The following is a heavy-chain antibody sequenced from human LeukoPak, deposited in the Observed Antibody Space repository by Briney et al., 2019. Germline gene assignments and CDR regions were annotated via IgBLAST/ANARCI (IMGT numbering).Heavy chain of an antibody. D-gene: IGHD6-6*01. J-gene: IGHJ6*03. CDR1: GYTFSNYW. CDR3: ARHGEQLPHYMDV. CDR2: IYPGDSET. Sequence: GESLKISCKASGYTFSNYWIGWVRQMPGKGLEWMGIIYPGDSETRYSPSFQGQVTISADKSISTAYLQWSSLKASDTAMYYGARHGEQLPHYMDVWGKGTMVTVSS. V-gene: IGHV5-51*01.